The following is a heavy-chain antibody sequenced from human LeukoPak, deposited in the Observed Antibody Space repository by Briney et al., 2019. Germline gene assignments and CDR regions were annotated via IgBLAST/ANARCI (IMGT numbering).Heavy chain of an antibody. CDR3: ARVLSSGYSDY. D-gene: IGHD3-22*01. Sequence: SETLSLTCTVSGGSVSSYYWSWIRQPPGKGLEWIGYIYYSGSTNYNPSLKSRVTISVDTSKNQFSPKLSSVTAADTAVYHCARVLSSGYSDYWGQGTLVTVSS. CDR1: GGSVSSYY. CDR2: IYYSGST. V-gene: IGHV4-59*02. J-gene: IGHJ4*02.